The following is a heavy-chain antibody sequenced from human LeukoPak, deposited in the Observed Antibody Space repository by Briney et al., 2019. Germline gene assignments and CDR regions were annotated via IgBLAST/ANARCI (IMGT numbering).Heavy chain of an antibody. CDR3: ARVSGGHYSSASWNAFDI. CDR2: IKQDGSEK. CDR1: GFTFSSYW. Sequence: GGSLRLSCAAPGFTFSSYWMSWVRQAPGKGLEWVANIKQDGSEKYYVDSVKGRFTISRDNAKNSLYLQMNSLRAEDTAVYYCARVSGGHYSSASWNAFDIWGQGTMVTVSS. J-gene: IGHJ3*02. D-gene: IGHD6-25*01. V-gene: IGHV3-7*01.